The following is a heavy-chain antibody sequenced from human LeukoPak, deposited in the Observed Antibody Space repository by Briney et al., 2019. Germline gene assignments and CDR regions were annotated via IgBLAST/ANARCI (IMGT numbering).Heavy chain of an antibody. CDR1: GFTFSSYG. D-gene: IGHD1-26*01. V-gene: IGHV3-30*18. CDR2: ISYDGSNK. CDR3: AKGEVSGVRLLGY. Sequence: GGSLRLSCAASGFTFSSYGMHWVRQAPGKGLEWVAVISYDGSNKYYADSVKGRFTISRDNSKNTLYLQTNSLRAEDTAVYYCAKGEVSGVRLLGYWGQGTLVTVSS. J-gene: IGHJ4*02.